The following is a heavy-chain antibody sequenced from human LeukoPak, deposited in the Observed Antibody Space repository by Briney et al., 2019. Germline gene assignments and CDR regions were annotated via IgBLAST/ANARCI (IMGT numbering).Heavy chain of an antibody. CDR2: IKQDGSEK. J-gene: IGHJ4*02. Sequence: HPGGSLRLSCAASGFTFRSYWMSWVRQAPGKGLEWVANIKQDGSEKYYVDSVKGRFTISRDDAKNSLYVQMNSLRDEDTAVYYCARVEYSGWNLEYWGQGTLVTVSS. CDR3: ARVEYSGWNLEY. V-gene: IGHV3-7*01. D-gene: IGHD5-12*01. CDR1: GFTFRSYW.